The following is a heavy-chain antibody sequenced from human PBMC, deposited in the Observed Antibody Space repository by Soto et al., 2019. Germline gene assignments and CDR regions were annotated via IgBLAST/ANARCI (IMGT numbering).Heavy chain of an antibody. J-gene: IGHJ4*02. CDR1: GGSFSGYY. CDR2: INHSGST. V-gene: IGHV4-34*01. Sequence: QVQLQQWGAGLLKPSETLSLTCAVYGGSFSGYYWSWIRQPPGKGLEWSGEINHSGSTNYNPSLKSRVTISVDTSKSQFSLKLSSVTAADTAVYYCARGGYYYGSGSYGRWGQGNLGTVSS. D-gene: IGHD3-10*01. CDR3: ARGGYYYGSGSYGR.